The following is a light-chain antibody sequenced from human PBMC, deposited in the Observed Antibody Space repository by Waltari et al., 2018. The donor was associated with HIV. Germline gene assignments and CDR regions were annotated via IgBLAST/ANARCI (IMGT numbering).Light chain of an antibody. V-gene: IGKV4-1*01. Sequence: IVMTQSPDSLAVSLGERATINCKSSQSVSYTSNNKNSLAWYQQKPGQPPKLLIYWASTRESGVPDRFSGSGSGTDFTLTITSLQAEDVAVYYCQQYYTTPLTFGGGTKVEIK. CDR2: WAS. CDR1: QSVSYTSNNKNS. CDR3: QQYYTTPLT. J-gene: IGKJ4*01.